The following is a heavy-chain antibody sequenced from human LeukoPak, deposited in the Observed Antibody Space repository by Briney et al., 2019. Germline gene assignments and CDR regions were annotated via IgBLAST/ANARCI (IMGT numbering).Heavy chain of an antibody. CDR2: INPNSGGT. CDR1: GYTFTGYY. J-gene: IGHJ3*02. V-gene: IGHV1-2*02. D-gene: IGHD3-22*01. Sequence: ASVKVSCKASGYTFTGYYMHWVRQAPGQGLEWMGWINPNSGGTNYAQKFQGRVTMTRDTSISTAYMELSRLRSDDTAVYYCAREGVVVITIDDAFDIWGQGTMVTVSS. CDR3: AREGVVVITIDDAFDI.